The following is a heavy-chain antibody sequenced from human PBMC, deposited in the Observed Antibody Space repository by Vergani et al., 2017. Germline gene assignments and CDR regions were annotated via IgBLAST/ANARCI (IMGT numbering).Heavy chain of an antibody. CDR3: ARLGLTTVTFDS. CDR2: IYHSGST. V-gene: IGHV4-39*01. J-gene: IGHJ4*02. Sequence: QLQLQESGPGLVKPSEPLSLTCTVSGGSLRSSSYYWAWIRQPPGKGLEWIGSIYHSGSTYYNPSLKSRVTISVDPSMNQFSLRLSSVTAADTAVYYCARLGLTTVTFDSWGQGTLVTVSS. CDR1: GGSLRSSSYY. D-gene: IGHD4-17*01.